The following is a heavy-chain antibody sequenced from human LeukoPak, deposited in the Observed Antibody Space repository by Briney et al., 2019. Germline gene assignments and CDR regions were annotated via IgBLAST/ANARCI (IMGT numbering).Heavy chain of an antibody. J-gene: IGHJ1*01. V-gene: IGHV3-33*08. CDR2: IWYDGSNK. CDR3: ARGVAGKPRAEYFQH. CDR1: GFTFSSYA. Sequence: GGSLRLSCAASGFTFSSYAMSWVRQAPGKGLEWVAVIWYDGSNKYYADSVKGRFTISRDNSKNTLYLQMNSLRAEDTAVYYCARGVAGKPRAEYFQHWGQGTLVTVSS. D-gene: IGHD6-19*01.